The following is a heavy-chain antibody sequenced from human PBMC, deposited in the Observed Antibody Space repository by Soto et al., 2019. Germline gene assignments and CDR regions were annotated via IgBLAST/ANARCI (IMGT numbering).Heavy chain of an antibody. Sequence: SVKVSCKASGGTFSSYAISWVRQAPGQGLEWMGGIIPIFGTANYAQKFQGRVTITADESTSTAYMELSSLRSEDTAVYYCARDRAVVVTEDAFDIWGQGTMVTVSS. J-gene: IGHJ3*02. CDR2: IIPIFGTA. D-gene: IGHD2-21*02. CDR3: ARDRAVVVTEDAFDI. V-gene: IGHV1-69*13. CDR1: GGTFSSYA.